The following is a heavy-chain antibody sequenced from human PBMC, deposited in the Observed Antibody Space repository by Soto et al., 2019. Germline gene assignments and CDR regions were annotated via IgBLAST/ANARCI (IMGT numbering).Heavy chain of an antibody. CDR3: ARGRRAYIVVVPAAMFHFDY. Sequence: SETLSLTCTISGGSISSGGYYWSWIRQHPGKGLEWIGYIHYSGRTYYNPSLKSRVTISVDTSKNQFSLKLSSVTAADTAVYYCARGRRAYIVVVPAAMFHFDYWGQGTLVTVSS. J-gene: IGHJ4*02. CDR2: IHYSGRT. CDR1: GGSISSGGYY. D-gene: IGHD2-2*01. V-gene: IGHV4-31*03.